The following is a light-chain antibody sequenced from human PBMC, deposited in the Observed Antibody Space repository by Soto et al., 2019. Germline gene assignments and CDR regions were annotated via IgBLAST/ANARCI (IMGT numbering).Light chain of an antibody. V-gene: IGLV3-21*01. CDR1: NIGSKS. CDR2: YDS. Sequence: SYELTQPPSVAVARGKTARITCGGNNIGSKSVHWYQQKPGQAPVLVIYYDSDRPSGIPERFSGSNSGNTATLTISRVEAGDEADYYCQVWEFFGTGTKLTVL. J-gene: IGLJ1*01. CDR3: QVWEF.